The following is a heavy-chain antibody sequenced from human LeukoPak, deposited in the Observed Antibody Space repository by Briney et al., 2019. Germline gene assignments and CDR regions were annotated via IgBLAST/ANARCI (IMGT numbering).Heavy chain of an antibody. D-gene: IGHD3-22*01. Sequence: GGSLRLSCAASGFTFSSYGMHWVRQAPGKGLEWVAVISYDGSNKYYADSVKGRFTISRDNSKNTLYLQMDSLRAEDTAVYYCAKDFEVIVVVTQFDYWGQGTLVTVSS. CDR2: ISYDGSNK. V-gene: IGHV3-30*18. J-gene: IGHJ4*02. CDR1: GFTFSSYG. CDR3: AKDFEVIVVVTQFDY.